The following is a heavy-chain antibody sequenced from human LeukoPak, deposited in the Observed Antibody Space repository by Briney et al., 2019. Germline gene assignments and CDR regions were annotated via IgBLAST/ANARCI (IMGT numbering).Heavy chain of an antibody. CDR2: MNPNSGNT. D-gene: IGHD3-10*01. CDR1: GYTFTSYD. J-gene: IGHJ4*02. Sequence: ASVKVSCKASGYTFTSYDINWVRQATGQRLEWMGWMNPNSGNTGYAQKFQGRVTMTRNTSISTAYMELSSLRSEDTAVYYCARGRLDYYGSGSYYNVGLGFRYWGQGTLVTVSS. CDR3: ARGRLDYYGSGSYYNVGLGFRY. V-gene: IGHV1-8*01.